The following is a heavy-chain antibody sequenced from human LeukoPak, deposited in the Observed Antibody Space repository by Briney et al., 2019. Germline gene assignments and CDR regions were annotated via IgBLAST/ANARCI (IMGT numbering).Heavy chain of an antibody. D-gene: IGHD3-16*02. CDR2: IYYSGST. CDR3: ARGEGNYVWGSYRYSYYFDY. J-gene: IGHJ4*02. Sequence: PSETLSLTCTVSGGSVSSGSYYWRWIRQPPGKGLEWIGYIYYSGSTNYNPSLKSRVTISVDTSKNQFSLKLSSVTAADTTVYYCARGEGNYVWGSYRYSYYFDYWGQGTLVTVSS. CDR1: GGSVSSGSYY. V-gene: IGHV4-61*01.